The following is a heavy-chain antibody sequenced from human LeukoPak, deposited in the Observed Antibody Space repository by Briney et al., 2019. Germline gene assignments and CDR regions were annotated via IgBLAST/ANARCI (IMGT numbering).Heavy chain of an antibody. CDR1: GGSISSGSYY. V-gene: IGHV4-61*02. J-gene: IGHJ4*02. Sequence: KPSETLSLTCTVSGGSISSGSYYWSWIRQPAGKGLEWIGRIYTSGSANYNPSLKSRVTISVDTSRNQFSLKLSSVTAADTAVYYCASDGWATMVRGVKTYFDYWGQGTLVTVSS. CDR2: IYTSGSA. CDR3: ASDGWATMVRGVKTYFDY. D-gene: IGHD3-10*01.